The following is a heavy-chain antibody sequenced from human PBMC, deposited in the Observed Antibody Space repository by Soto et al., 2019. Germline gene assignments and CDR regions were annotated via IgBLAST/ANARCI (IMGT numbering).Heavy chain of an antibody. CDR2: ISSSGSTI. CDR3: AREEGAYYDFWSGYYIPHYGMDV. CDR1: GFTFSSYE. D-gene: IGHD3-3*01. V-gene: IGHV3-48*03. Sequence: GSLRLSCAASGFTFSSYEMNWVRQAPGKGLEWVSYISSSGSTIYYADSVKGRFTISRDNAKNSLYLQMNSLRAEDTAVYYCAREEGAYYDFWSGYYIPHYGMDVWGQGTTVTVSS. J-gene: IGHJ6*02.